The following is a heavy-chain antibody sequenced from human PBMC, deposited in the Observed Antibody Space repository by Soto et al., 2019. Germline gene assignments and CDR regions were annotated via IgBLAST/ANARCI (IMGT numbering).Heavy chain of an antibody. D-gene: IGHD3-3*01. CDR3: ARVSRGPVDTILGVVIIPQRDYYYYYGMDV. V-gene: IGHV3-7*05. Sequence: GGSLRLSCAASGFTFSSYWMSWVRQAPGKGLEWVANIKQDGSEKYYVDSVKGRFTISRDNAKNSLYLQMNSLRAEDTAGCYCARVSRGPVDTILGVVIIPQRDYYYYYGMDVWGQGTTVTVSS. CDR2: IKQDGSEK. CDR1: GFTFSSYW. J-gene: IGHJ6*02.